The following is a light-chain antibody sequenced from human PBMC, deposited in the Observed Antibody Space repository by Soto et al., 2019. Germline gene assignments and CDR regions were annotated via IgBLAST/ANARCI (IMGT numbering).Light chain of an antibody. CDR1: QSVSNY. Sequence: EIVLTQSPATLSLSPGERATLSCRASQSVSNYLAWYQQKPGQAPRLLIYDASNRATGIPARFSGSGSGTDFTLTISSLEPEDFAVYYCQPRSNWPPTWTFGQGTKVEIK. CDR3: QPRSNWPPTWT. J-gene: IGKJ1*01. V-gene: IGKV3-11*01. CDR2: DAS.